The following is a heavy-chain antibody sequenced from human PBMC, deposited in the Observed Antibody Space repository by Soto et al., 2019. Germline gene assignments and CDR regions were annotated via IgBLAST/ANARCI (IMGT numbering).Heavy chain of an antibody. CDR3: ARDKITGLFDY. CDR2: INHSGST. J-gene: IGHJ4*02. Sequence: QVQLQQWGAGLLKPSETLSLTCAVYGGSFSGYYWTWIRQPPGTGLEWIGEINHSGSTNYNPSLKRRVTISVDTSQNQFSLKLTYVTAADTAVYYCARDKITGLFDYWGQGTLVTVSS. D-gene: IGHD2-8*02. CDR1: GGSFSGYY. V-gene: IGHV4-34*01.